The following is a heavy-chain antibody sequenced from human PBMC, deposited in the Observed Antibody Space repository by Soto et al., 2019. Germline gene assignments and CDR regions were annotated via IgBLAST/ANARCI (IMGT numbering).Heavy chain of an antibody. Sequence: QVQLVESGGGVVQPGRSLRLSCAASGFTFSSYGMHWVRQAPGKGLEWVAVIWYDGSNKYYADSVKGRFTISRDNSKNTRYLQMNSLRAEDTAVYYCARAPAARQWLATVLDYWGQGTLVTVSS. CDR3: ARAPAARQWLATVLDY. CDR2: IWYDGSNK. J-gene: IGHJ4*02. V-gene: IGHV3-33*01. D-gene: IGHD6-19*01. CDR1: GFTFSSYG.